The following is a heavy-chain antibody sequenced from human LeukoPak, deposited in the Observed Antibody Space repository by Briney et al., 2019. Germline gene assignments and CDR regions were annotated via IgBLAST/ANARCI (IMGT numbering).Heavy chain of an antibody. CDR2: IYTSGST. CDR3: ARERAVGATRKFDY. V-gene: IGHV4-39*07. D-gene: IGHD1-26*01. J-gene: IGHJ4*02. CDR1: GGSISSSSSY. Sequence: SETLSLTCTVSGGSISSSSSYWGWIRQPPGKGLEWIGSIYTSGSTNYNPSLKSRVTMSVDTSKNQFSLKLSSVTAADTAVYYCARERAVGATRKFDYWGQGTLVTVSS.